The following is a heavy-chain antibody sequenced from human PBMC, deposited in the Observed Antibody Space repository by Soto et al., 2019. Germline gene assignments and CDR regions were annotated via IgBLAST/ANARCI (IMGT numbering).Heavy chain of an antibody. CDR2: IYYSGST. V-gene: IGHV4-59*01. J-gene: IGHJ5*02. CDR3: ARGFYGHNWFDP. D-gene: IGHD3-16*01. CDR1: GGSISSYY. Sequence: SETLSLTCTVSGGSISSYYWSWIRQPPGKGLEWIGYIYYSGSTNYNPSLKSRVTISVDTSKNQFSLKLSSVTAADTAVYYCARGFYGHNWFDPWGQGTLVTVSS.